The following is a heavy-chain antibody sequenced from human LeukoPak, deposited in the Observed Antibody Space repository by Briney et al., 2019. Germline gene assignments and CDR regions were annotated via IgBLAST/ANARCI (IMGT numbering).Heavy chain of an antibody. Sequence: ASVKVSCKASGGTSSSYAISWVRQAPGQGLEWMGGIIPIFGTANYAQKFQGRFTITADESTSTAYMELSSLRSEDTAVYYCARGLKDDIFATDHAFDIWGQGTMVTVSS. J-gene: IGHJ3*02. CDR1: GGTSSSYA. CDR3: ARGLKDDIFATDHAFDI. V-gene: IGHV1-69*13. D-gene: IGHD3-9*01. CDR2: IIPIFGTA.